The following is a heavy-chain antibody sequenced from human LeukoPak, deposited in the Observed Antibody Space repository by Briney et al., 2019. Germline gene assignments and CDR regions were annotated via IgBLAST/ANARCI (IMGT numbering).Heavy chain of an antibody. J-gene: IGHJ4*02. CDR1: GYSFTSYW. CDR3: ARLPPSTVMTPYFDY. D-gene: IGHD5-18*01. V-gene: IGHV5-51*01. Sequence: GESLKISCKGSGYSFTSYWIGWVRQMPGKGLEWMGIIYPGDSDTRYSPAFQGQVTISVDKSISTAYLQWSSLKASDTAIYYCARLPPSTVMTPYFDYWGRGTLVTVSS. CDR2: IYPGDSDT.